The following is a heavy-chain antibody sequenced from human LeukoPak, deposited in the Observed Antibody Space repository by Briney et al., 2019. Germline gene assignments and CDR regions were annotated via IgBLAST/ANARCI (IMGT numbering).Heavy chain of an antibody. Sequence: SETRSLTCTVSSGSISSYYWSWIRQPPGKGLEWIGYVYYSGSANYNPSLKSRVTISVDTSKNQFSLKLSSVTAADTAVYYCARHEKLGQFDYWGQGTLVTVSS. D-gene: IGHD3-10*01. CDR1: SGSISSYY. CDR3: ARHEKLGQFDY. J-gene: IGHJ4*02. CDR2: VYYSGSA. V-gene: IGHV4-59*08.